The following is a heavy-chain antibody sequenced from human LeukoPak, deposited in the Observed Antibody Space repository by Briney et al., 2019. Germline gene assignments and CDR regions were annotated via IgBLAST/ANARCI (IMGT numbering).Heavy chain of an antibody. Sequence: GGSLRLSYAASGLTGSHNYVSWVRQAPGKGLEWVSAIHTSGDTCYADSVKGRFTISRDTSKNTLYLQINSLRVEDTAVYYCIVFGDSNHWGQGTLVTVSS. CDR1: GLTGSHNY. J-gene: IGHJ5*02. CDR3: IVFGDSNH. CDR2: IHTSGDT. D-gene: IGHD4-17*01. V-gene: IGHV3-53*01.